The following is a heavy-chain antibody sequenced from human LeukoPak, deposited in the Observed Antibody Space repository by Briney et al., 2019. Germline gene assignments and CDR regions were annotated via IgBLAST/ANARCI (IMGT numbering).Heavy chain of an antibody. CDR2: INHSGST. J-gene: IGHJ4*02. Sequence: SETLSLTCGVYGGSFSGYRWNWIRQPPGEGLEWIGEINHSGSTNYNPSLKSRVTISVDTSKKQFSLRLSSVTAADTAVYFCARGVRIAVADPHLDYWGQGTLVTVSS. CDR3: ARGVRIAVADPHLDY. CDR1: GGSFSGYR. D-gene: IGHD6-19*01. V-gene: IGHV4-34*01.